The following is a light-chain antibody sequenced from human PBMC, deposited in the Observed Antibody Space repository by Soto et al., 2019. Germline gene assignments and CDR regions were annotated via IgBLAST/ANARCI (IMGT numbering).Light chain of an antibody. Sequence: EIVLTQSPGTLSLSPGERATRSCRASQGVSSNYLAWYQQKSGQAPRLLLYGTSSRATGIPERFSGSGSGTDFTLTISRLEPEDFAVYYCQHYGSSRTFGQGTKVEIK. CDR1: QGVSSNY. V-gene: IGKV3-20*01. J-gene: IGKJ1*01. CDR3: QHYGSSRT. CDR2: GTS.